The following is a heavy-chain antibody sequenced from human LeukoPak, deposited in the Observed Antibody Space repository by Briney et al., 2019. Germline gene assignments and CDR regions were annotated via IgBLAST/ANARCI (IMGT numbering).Heavy chain of an antibody. CDR3: ARAAGKGGDY. J-gene: IGHJ4*02. CDR1: GFTFDDYA. V-gene: IGHV3-9*01. D-gene: IGHD6-19*01. CDR2: ISWNSGSI. Sequence: GGSLRLSCAASGFTFDDYAMHWVRQAPGKGLEWVSGISWNSGSIGYADSVKGRFTISRDNAKNSLYLQMNSLRAEDTALYYCARAAGKGGDYWGQGTLVTVSS.